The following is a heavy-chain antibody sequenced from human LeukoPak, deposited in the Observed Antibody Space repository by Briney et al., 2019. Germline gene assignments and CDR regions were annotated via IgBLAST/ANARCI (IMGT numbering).Heavy chain of an antibody. D-gene: IGHD2-21*01. CDR2: IYENGGTS. J-gene: IGHJ4*02. CDR3: AKDFRIGYSAHFDY. CDR1: GFPFRSHA. Sequence: GGSLRLSCVGSGFPFRSHAMSWVRQAPEKGLEFVSGIYENGGTSYYADSVKGRFSISRDNSKNTLYLQMDSLRGEDTAVYYCAKDFRIGYSAHFDYWGQGALVTVSS. V-gene: IGHV3-23*01.